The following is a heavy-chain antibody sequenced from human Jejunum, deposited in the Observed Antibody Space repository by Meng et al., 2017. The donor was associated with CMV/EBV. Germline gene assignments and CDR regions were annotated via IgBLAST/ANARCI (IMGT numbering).Heavy chain of an antibody. V-gene: IGHV4-4*07. CDR3: ARGPGASTREGFDY. CDR2: FYSSDTY. D-gene: IGHD1-26*01. Sequence: VHVQESGPGLVKPSETLSLTCTVSGGSVNNYYWSWIRQSAGKGLEWIGRFYSSDTYNYHPSLDSRVTISLDTSKNQFSLNLRSVTAADTATYYCARGPGASTREGFDYWGLGTLVTVSS. J-gene: IGHJ4*02. CDR1: GGSVNNYY.